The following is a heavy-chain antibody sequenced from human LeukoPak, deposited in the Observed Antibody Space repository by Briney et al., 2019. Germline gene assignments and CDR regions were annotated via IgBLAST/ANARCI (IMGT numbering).Heavy chain of an antibody. CDR3: ARQAYTYAPFDY. CDR1: GYXFNNYW. D-gene: IGHD5-18*01. CDR2: IYPGDSDT. Sequence: ESLKISCKGSGYXFNNYWIGWVRQMPGKGLEWMGIIYPGDSDTRYSPSFQGQVTISADRSISTAYLQWSSLKASDTAMYYCARQAYTYAPFDYWGQGTLVTVSS. J-gene: IGHJ4*02. V-gene: IGHV5-51*01.